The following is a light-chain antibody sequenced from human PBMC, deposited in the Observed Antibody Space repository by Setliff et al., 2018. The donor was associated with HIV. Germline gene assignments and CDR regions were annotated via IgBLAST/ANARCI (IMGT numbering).Light chain of an antibody. CDR3: SSYTSSSTFLV. CDR1: SSDVGGYEF. Sequence: QSALTQPASVSGSPGQSITISCTGASSDVGGYEFVSWYQLHPGKAPKPMIYDINKRSSGVSNRFSGSKSGDTASLTISGLQAEDEADYFCSSYTSSSTFLVFGGGTK. CDR2: DIN. J-gene: IGLJ3*02. V-gene: IGLV2-14*03.